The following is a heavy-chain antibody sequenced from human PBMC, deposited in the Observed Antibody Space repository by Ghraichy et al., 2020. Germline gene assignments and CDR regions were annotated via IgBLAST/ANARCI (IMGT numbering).Heavy chain of an antibody. V-gene: IGHV3-33*01. CDR3: ARDDDGDYNYFDF. D-gene: IGHD4-17*01. CDR1: GFTFSSYG. CDR2: IWYDGSNK. J-gene: IGHJ4*02. Sequence: GGSLRLSYAASGFTFSSYGMHWVRQAPGKGLEWVAVIWYDGSNKYYADSVKGRFTISRDNSKNTLYLQMNSLRAEDTAVYYCARDDDGDYNYFDFWGQGTLVTVSS.